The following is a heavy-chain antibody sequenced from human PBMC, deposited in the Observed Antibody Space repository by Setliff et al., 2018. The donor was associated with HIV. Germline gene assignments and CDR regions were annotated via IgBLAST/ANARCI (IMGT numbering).Heavy chain of an antibody. V-gene: IGHV3-20*04. CDR2: IKWNGVVP. CDR1: GFIFDDYD. J-gene: IGHJ4*02. D-gene: IGHD1-26*01. Sequence: GESLKISCTASGFIFDDYDMNWVRQAPGKGLEWVSSIKWNGVVPGYADSVKGRFTVSRDNAKRSLFLQMNGLRVEDTALYYCAKDSGRFRYGGRQFPFDGWGQGTLVTV. CDR3: AKDSGRFRYGGRQFPFDG.